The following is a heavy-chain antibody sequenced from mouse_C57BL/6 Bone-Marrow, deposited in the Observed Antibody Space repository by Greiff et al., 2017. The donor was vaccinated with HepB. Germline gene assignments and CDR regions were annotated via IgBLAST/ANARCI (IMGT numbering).Heavy chain of an antibody. CDR2: ISSGGSYT. Sequence: EVKLMESGGDLVKPGGSLKLSCAASGFTFSSYGMSWVRQTPDKRLEWVATISSGGSYTYYPDSVKGRFTISRDNAKNTLYLQMSSLKSEDTAMYYCAREGIYYGNYYYAMDYWGQGTSVTVSS. CDR3: AREGIYYGNYYYAMDY. J-gene: IGHJ4*01. CDR1: GFTFSSYG. V-gene: IGHV5-6*01. D-gene: IGHD2-1*01.